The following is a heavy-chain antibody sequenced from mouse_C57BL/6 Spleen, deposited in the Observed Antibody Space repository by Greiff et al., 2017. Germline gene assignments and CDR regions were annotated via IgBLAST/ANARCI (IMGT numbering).Heavy chain of an antibody. V-gene: IGHV1-52*01. D-gene: IGHD2-4*01. CDR1: GYTFTSYW. CDR3: ASAGNYYDYDGDY. CDR2: IDPSDSET. Sequence: QVQLQQPGAELVRPGSSVKLSCKASGYTFTSYWLHWVKQRPIQGLEWIGNIDPSDSETHYNQKFKDKATLTIDKSSSTTYMQLSSLTSEDSAVYDCASAGNYYDYDGDYWGQGTTLTVSS. J-gene: IGHJ2*01.